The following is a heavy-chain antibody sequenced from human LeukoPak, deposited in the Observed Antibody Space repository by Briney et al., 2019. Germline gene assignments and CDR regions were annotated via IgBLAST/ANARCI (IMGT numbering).Heavy chain of an antibody. V-gene: IGHV4-59*01. J-gene: IGHJ4*02. CDR1: GGSISSYY. CDR2: IYYSGST. CDR3: ARDSAQGPIDY. Sequence: SETLSLTCTVSGGSISSYYWSWIRQPPGKGLEWIGYIYYSGSTNYNPPLKSRVTISVDTSKNQFSLKLSSVIAADTAVYYCARDSAQGPIDYWGQGTLVTVSS. D-gene: IGHD3-10*01.